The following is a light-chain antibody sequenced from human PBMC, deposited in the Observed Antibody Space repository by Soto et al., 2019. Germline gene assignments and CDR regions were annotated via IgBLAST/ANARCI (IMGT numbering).Light chain of an antibody. CDR3: QQSYTLSPLT. V-gene: IGKV1-39*01. CDR1: QSISNY. CDR2: AAS. Sequence: DIQMTQSPSSLSACVGGRGSITCRTSQSISNYLNWYQHKPGKAPKVLISAASNLQSGVPSRFSGSGSGTVFTLTISSLQPEDFATYFCQQSYTLSPLTFGGGTKVDIK. J-gene: IGKJ4*01.